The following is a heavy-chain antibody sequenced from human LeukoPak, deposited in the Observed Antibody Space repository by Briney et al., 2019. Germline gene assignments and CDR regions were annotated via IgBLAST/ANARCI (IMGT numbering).Heavy chain of an antibody. CDR3: ARDGTNYCSSTSCLNWFDP. Sequence: GRSLRLSCAASGFTFSSYAMHWVRQAPGKGLEWVAVISYDGSNKYYADSVKGRFTISRDNSKNTLYLQMNSLRAEDTAVYYCARDGTNYCSSTSCLNWFDPWGQGTLVTVSS. J-gene: IGHJ5*02. V-gene: IGHV3-30-3*01. CDR1: GFTFSSYA. CDR2: ISYDGSNK. D-gene: IGHD2-2*01.